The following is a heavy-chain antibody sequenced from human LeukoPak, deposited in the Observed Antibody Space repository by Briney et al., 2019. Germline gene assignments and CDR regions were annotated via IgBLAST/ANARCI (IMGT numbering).Heavy chain of an antibody. Sequence: ASVKVSCTASGYTFTSYDINWVRQATGQGLEWMGWISAYNGNTNYAQKLQGRVTMTTDTSTSTAYMELSRLRSDDTAVYYCARVLKSIAAAGRTLDYWGQGTLVTVSS. J-gene: IGHJ4*02. CDR3: ARVLKSIAAAGRTLDY. D-gene: IGHD6-13*01. CDR2: ISAYNGNT. CDR1: GYTFTSYD. V-gene: IGHV1-18*01.